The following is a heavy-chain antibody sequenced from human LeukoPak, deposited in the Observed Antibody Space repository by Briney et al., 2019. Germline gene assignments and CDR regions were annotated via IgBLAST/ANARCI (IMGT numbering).Heavy chain of an antibody. CDR2: ISNDGNNK. D-gene: IGHD6-13*01. CDR1: GFPFSSYG. Sequence: GGSLRLSCAASGFPFSSYGMHWVRQAPGKGLEWVAAISNDGNNKFYADSVKGRFTISRDNPKNTMNLQMNSLRAEDTAVYYCAKDFLRDYGASSRIAAAGTVDYWGQGTLVTVSS. J-gene: IGHJ4*02. V-gene: IGHV3-30*18. CDR3: AKDFLRDYGASSRIAAAGTVDY.